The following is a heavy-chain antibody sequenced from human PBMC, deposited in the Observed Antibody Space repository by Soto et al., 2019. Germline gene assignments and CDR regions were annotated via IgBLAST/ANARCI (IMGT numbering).Heavy chain of an antibody. CDR2: ICHSGST. D-gene: IGHD3-3*01. CDR1: GYSISSGYY. Sequence: PSETLSLTCAVSGYSISSGYYWGWIRQPPGKGLEWIGSICHSGSTYYNPSLKSRVTISVDTSKNQFSLKLSSVTAADTAVYYCASPSYDFWSGYPTSYYYYGMDVWGQGTTVTVSS. CDR3: ASPSYDFWSGYPTSYYYYGMDV. J-gene: IGHJ6*02. V-gene: IGHV4-38-2*01.